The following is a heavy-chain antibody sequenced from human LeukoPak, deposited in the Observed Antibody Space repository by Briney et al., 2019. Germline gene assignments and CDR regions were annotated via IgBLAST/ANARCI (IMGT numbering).Heavy chain of an antibody. CDR2: IIPIFGTT. Sequence: SVNVSCKASGGTFSSYAISWVRQAPGRGLEWMGGIIPIFGTTNYAQKFQGRVTITADESTSTAYMELSSLRSEDTAVYYCARRDSSGWYGDNWFDPWGQGTLVTVSS. CDR3: ARRDSSGWYGDNWFDP. J-gene: IGHJ5*02. D-gene: IGHD6-19*01. CDR1: GGTFSSYA. V-gene: IGHV1-69*13.